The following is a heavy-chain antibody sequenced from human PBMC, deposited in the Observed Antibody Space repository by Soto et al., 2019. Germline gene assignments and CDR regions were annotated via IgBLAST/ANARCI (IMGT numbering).Heavy chain of an antibody. CDR3: ASSSGYSSGWYVGYFDY. Sequence: QVQLVESGGGVVQPGRSLRLSCAASGFTFSSYGMHWVRQAPGKGLEWVAVIWYDGSNKYYADSVKGRFTISRDNSKNTRYLQMNSLRAEDTAVYYCASSSGYSSGWYVGYFDYWGQGTLVTVSS. CDR2: IWYDGSNK. V-gene: IGHV3-33*01. J-gene: IGHJ4*02. CDR1: GFTFSSYG. D-gene: IGHD6-19*01.